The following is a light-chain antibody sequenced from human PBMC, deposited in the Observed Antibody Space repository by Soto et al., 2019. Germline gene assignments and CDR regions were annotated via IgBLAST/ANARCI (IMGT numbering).Light chain of an antibody. J-gene: IGLJ2*01. CDR2: EVS. CDR3: RSYTSSSTSLV. Sequence: QSALTQPASVSGSPGQSITISCTGTSSDVGGYNYVSWYQQHPGKAPKLMIYEVSNRPSGVSNRFSGSKSGNMASLTISGLQAEDEADYYCRSYTSSSTSLVFGGGTKLTVL. V-gene: IGLV2-14*01. CDR1: SSDVGGYNY.